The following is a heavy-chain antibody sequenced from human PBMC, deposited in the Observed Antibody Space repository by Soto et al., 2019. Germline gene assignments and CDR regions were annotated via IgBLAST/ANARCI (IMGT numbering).Heavy chain of an antibody. CDR3: ARDRPGDEGDAFDI. CDR2: LYSGGST. V-gene: IGHV3-53*02. CDR1: GLTVSSNY. J-gene: IGHJ3*02. D-gene: IGHD3-10*01. Sequence: EAQLVETGGGLIQPGGSLRLSCAASGLTVSSNYMNWVRQAPGKGLEWVSVLYSGGSTHYAGSVKGRFIISRDNSKNTLYLQMNSLRAEDTAVYYCARDRPGDEGDAFDIWGHGTMVTVSS.